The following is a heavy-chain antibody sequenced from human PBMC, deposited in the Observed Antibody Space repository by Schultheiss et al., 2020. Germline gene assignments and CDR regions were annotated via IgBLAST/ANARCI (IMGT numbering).Heavy chain of an antibody. D-gene: IGHD2-21*02. CDR1: GYTFTSYD. J-gene: IGHJ3*02. V-gene: IGHV1-8*01. Sequence: ASVKVSCKASGYTFTSYDINWVRQATGQGLEWMGWMNPNSGNTGYAQKFQERVTITRDMSTSTAYMELSSLRSDDTAVYYCAICGGDCYSFYENAFDIWGQGTMVTGSS. CDR2: MNPNSGNT. CDR3: AICGGDCYSFYENAFDI.